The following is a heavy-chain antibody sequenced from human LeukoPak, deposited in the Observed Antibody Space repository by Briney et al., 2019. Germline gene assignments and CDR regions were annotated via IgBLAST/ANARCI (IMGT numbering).Heavy chain of an antibody. CDR3: ARAGYCSGGSCYFGYYYMDV. CDR1: GFTFSSYW. CDR2: IKQDGSEK. V-gene: IGHV3-7*01. D-gene: IGHD2-15*01. Sequence: PGGSLRLSCAASGFTFSSYWMSWVRQAPGKGLEWVANIKQDGSEKYYVDSVKGRFTISRDNAKNSLYLQMNSLRAEDTAVYYCARAGYCSGGSCYFGYYYMDVWGKGTTVTVSS. J-gene: IGHJ6*03.